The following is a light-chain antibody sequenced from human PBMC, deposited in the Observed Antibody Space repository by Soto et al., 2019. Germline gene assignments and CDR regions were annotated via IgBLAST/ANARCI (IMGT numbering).Light chain of an antibody. V-gene: IGKV3-11*01. CDR1: QSVSTN. CDR3: QHCANWPPGAT. Sequence: EIVLTQSPATLSLSPGERGTLSCWASQSVSTNLAWYQQKPGQAPRLLIYGASNRVTGIPARFSGSGSGTDFTLTISSLESEDFATYDCQHCANWPPGATFGGGTKVEI. CDR2: GAS. J-gene: IGKJ4*01.